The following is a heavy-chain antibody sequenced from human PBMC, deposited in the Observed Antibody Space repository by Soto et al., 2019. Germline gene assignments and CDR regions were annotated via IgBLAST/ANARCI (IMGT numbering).Heavy chain of an antibody. Sequence: GGSLRLSCAASGFTFSSYWMHWVRQAPGKGLVWVSRINSDGSSTSYADSVKGRFTISRDNAKNTLYLQMNSLRAEDTAVYYCARIRITIFGVVTGPLDYWGQGTLVTVSS. CDR2: INSDGSST. CDR1: GFTFSSYW. D-gene: IGHD3-3*01. CDR3: ARIRITIFGVVTGPLDY. J-gene: IGHJ4*02. V-gene: IGHV3-74*01.